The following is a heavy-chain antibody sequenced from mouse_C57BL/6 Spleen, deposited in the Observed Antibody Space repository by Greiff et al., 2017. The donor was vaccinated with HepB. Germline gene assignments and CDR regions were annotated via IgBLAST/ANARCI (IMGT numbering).Heavy chain of an antibody. V-gene: IGHV1-82*01. Sequence: VQLQQSGPELVKPGASVKISCKASGYAFSSSWMNWVKQRPGKGLEWIGRIYPGDGDTNYNGKFKGKATLTADKSSSTAYMQLSSLTSEDSAVYVCARGGSYGNDGFAYWGQGTLVTVSA. D-gene: IGHD2-2*01. J-gene: IGHJ3*01. CDR3: ARGGSYGNDGFAY. CDR1: GYAFSSSW. CDR2: IYPGDGDT.